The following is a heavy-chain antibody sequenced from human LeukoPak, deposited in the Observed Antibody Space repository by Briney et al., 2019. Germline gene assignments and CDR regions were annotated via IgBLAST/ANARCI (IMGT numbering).Heavy chain of an antibody. D-gene: IGHD3-22*01. CDR2: FDPEDGET. J-gene: IGHJ4*02. V-gene: IGHV1-24*01. CDR3: ARDLLYYYDSRVHDY. CDR1: GYTLTELS. Sequence: ASVKVSCKVSGYTLTELSMHWVRQAPGKGLEWMGGFDPEDGETIYAQKFQGRVTMTEGTSTDTAYMELRSLRSDDTAVYYCARDLLYYYDSRVHDYWGQGTLVTVSS.